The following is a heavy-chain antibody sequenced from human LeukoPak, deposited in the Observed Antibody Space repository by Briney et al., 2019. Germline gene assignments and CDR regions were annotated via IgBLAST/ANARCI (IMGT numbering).Heavy chain of an antibody. J-gene: IGHJ6*02. D-gene: IGHD3-10*01. CDR3: AKDSTAWFLAYGMDV. CDR1: GFTFDDYA. V-gene: IGHV3-9*01. CDR2: ISWNSGSI. Sequence: GRSLRLSCAASGFTFDDYAMHWVRQAPGKGLEWVSGISWNSGSIGYADSVKGRFTISRDNAKNSLYLQMNSLRAEDTALYYCAKDSTAWFLAYGMDVWGQGTTVTVSS.